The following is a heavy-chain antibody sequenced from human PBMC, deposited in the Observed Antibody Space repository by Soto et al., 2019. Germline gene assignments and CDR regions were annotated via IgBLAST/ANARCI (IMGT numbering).Heavy chain of an antibody. CDR3: TSISYCGGDCYPLFDS. CDR2: ISSSSRSI. D-gene: IGHD2-21*02. V-gene: IGHV3-48*03. CDR1: GFTFRSYD. Sequence: LRLSCAASGFTFRSYDMSWVRQAPGKGLEWVSYISSSSRSIYYADSVKGRFTISRDNAKNSLYLQMNSLRAEDTAVYYCTSISYCGGDCYPLFDSWGQGTLVTVSS. J-gene: IGHJ4*02.